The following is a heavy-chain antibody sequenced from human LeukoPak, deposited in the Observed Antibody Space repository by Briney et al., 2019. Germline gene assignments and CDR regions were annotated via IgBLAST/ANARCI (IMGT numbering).Heavy chain of an antibody. D-gene: IGHD5-24*01. CDR1: GGSISSGGYS. CDR2: IYHSGST. Sequence: PSQTLSPTCAVSGGSISSGGYSWSWIRQPPGKGLEWIGYIYHSGSTYYNPSLKSRVTISVDRSKNQFSLKLSSVTAADTAVYYCTKGDKGAFDIWGQGTMVTVSS. V-gene: IGHV4-30-2*01. J-gene: IGHJ3*02. CDR3: TKGDKGAFDI.